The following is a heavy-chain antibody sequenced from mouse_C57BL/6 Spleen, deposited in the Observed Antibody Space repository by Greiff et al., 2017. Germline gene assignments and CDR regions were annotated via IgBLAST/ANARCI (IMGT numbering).Heavy chain of an antibody. D-gene: IGHD1-1*01. Sequence: QVQLKQSGAELVKPGASVKISCKASGYAFSSYWMNWVKQRPGKGLEWIGQIYPGDGDTNYNGKFKGKATLTADKSSSTAYMQLSSLTSEDSAVYFCARCTTVARTGFAYWGQGTLVTVSA. CDR2: IYPGDGDT. CDR3: ARCTTVARTGFAY. V-gene: IGHV1-80*01. CDR1: GYAFSSYW. J-gene: IGHJ3*01.